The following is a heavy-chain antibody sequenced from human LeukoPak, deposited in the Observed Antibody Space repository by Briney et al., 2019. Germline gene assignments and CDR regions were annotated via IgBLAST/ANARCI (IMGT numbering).Heavy chain of an antibody. CDR1: GGXISSSSYY. CDR2: IYYTGRST. CDR3: AKKSTTLRDRFGP. V-gene: IGHV4-39*01. J-gene: IGHJ5*02. Sequence: PSETLSLTCAVSGGXISSSSYYWDWIRQPPGKGLEWFGGIYYTGRSTYYNASLKSRVTMSVDTSKNQFSLKLSSVTAPDTAVYYCAKKSTTLRDRFGPWGQGTLVTVSS. D-gene: IGHD3-3*01.